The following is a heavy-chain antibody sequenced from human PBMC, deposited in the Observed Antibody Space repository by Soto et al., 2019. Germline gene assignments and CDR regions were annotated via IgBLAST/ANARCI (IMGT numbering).Heavy chain of an antibody. V-gene: IGHV3-20*04. CDR2: INWNGGST. D-gene: IGHD6-19*01. Sequence: EVQLVESGGGVVRPGGSLRLSCAASGFTFDDYGMSWFRQAPGEGLEWVSGINWNGGSTGYADSVKGRFTISRDNAKNSLYLQMNSLRAEDTALYYCARLYSSGWYGPGRYWGQGTLVTVSS. CDR1: GFTFDDYG. CDR3: ARLYSSGWYGPGRY. J-gene: IGHJ4*02.